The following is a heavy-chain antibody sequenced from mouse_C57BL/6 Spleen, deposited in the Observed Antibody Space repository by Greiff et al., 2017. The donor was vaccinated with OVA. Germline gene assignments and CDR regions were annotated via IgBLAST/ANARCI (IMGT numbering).Heavy chain of an antibody. V-gene: IGHV1-53*01. D-gene: IGHD3-2*02. Sequence: QVQLKQPGTELVKPGASVKLSCKASGYTFTSYWMHWVKQRPGQGLEWIGNINPSNGGTNYNEKFKSQATLTVDKSSSTAYMQLSSLTSEDSAVYYCARWGLRPHAMDYWGQGTSVTVSS. CDR2: INPSNGGT. CDR1: GYTFTSYW. CDR3: ARWGLRPHAMDY. J-gene: IGHJ4*01.